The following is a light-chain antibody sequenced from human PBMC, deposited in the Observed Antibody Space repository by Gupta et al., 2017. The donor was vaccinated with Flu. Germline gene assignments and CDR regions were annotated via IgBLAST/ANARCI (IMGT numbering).Light chain of an antibody. CDR1: REIGTY. CDR3: KNAYCSPWT. Sequence: DIRMTQSPSSLSAAVGDRITITCRASREIGTYLAWYQQRPGQVPKVLIYGASTVHLGVPSRFSGSGSGTFFTLTISRLQPEDVANYYCKNAYCSPWTFGQGTKVEI. CDR2: GAS. V-gene: IGKV1-27*01. J-gene: IGKJ1*01.